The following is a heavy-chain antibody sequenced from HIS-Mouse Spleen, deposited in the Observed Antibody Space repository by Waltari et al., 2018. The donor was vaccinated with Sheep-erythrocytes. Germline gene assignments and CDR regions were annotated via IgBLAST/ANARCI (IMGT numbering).Heavy chain of an antibody. Sequence: EVQLVESGGGLVKPGGSLRLSCAASGFTFSNAWMSWVRQAPGKGVEWVGRIKRKTDGGTTDYAAPVKGRCTHSRDDSKHTLCLQMNSLKTEDTAVYYCTTEGVGDYWGQGTLVTVSS. CDR2: IKRKTDGGTT. D-gene: IGHD1-26*01. CDR1: GFTFSNAW. V-gene: IGHV3-15*01. J-gene: IGHJ4*02. CDR3: TTEGVGDY.